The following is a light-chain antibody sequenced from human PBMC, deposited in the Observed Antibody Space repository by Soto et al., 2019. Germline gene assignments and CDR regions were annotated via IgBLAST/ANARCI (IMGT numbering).Light chain of an antibody. CDR2: AAS. CDR1: QSVSSSY. V-gene: IGKV3-20*01. Sequence: EIVLTQSPGTLSLSPRERATLSCRASQSVSSSYLAWYQQKPGQPPRLLIYAASSRATGIPDRFSGSGSGTDFTLTISRLEPEDFAVYYCQQYDNSLYTFGQGTKLEIK. J-gene: IGKJ2*01. CDR3: QQYDNSLYT.